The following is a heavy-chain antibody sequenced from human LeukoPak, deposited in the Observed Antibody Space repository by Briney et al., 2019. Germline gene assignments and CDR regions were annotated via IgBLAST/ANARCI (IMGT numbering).Heavy chain of an antibody. CDR1: GFTFSSYG. V-gene: IGHV3-33*01. Sequence: GGSLRPSCAASGFTFSSYGMHWVRQAPGKGLEWVAVIWYDGSNKYYADSVKGRFTISRDNSKNTLYLQMNSLRVEDTAVYYCAVEYNSSPYAFDIWGQGTKVTVSS. CDR2: IWYDGSNK. J-gene: IGHJ3*02. CDR3: AVEYNSSPYAFDI. D-gene: IGHD2/OR15-2a*01.